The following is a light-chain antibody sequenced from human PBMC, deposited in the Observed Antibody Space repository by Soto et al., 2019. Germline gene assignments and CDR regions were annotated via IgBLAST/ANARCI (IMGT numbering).Light chain of an antibody. CDR1: NSDVGSHNF. V-gene: IGLV2-23*01. CDR3: CSLTNGATWV. J-gene: IGLJ3*02. Sequence: QSALTQPASVSGSPGQSITISCTGTNSDVGSHNFVSWYQQYPGKAPKLLIYEASKRPSGLSNHFSGSKSGNTASLTISGLQAEDEADYYCCSLTNGATWVFGGGTKLTVL. CDR2: EAS.